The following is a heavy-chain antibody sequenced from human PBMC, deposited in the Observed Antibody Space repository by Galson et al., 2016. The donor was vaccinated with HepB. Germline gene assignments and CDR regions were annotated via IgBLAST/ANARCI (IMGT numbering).Heavy chain of an antibody. CDR1: GFTFSSYE. D-gene: IGHD6-6*01. Sequence: SLRLSCAASGFTFSSYEMNWVRQAPGKGLEWVSFISGSGTTIYYADSVKGRFTISRDNAKNSLYLLMNSLRAEDTAVYYCATTPLRPRPLYDPDFDYWGQGTLVTVSS. CDR3: ATTPLRPRPLYDPDFDY. J-gene: IGHJ4*02. V-gene: IGHV3-48*03. CDR2: ISGSGTTI.